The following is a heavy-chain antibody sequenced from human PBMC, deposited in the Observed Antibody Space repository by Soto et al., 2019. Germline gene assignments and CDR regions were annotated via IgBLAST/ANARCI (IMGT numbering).Heavy chain of an antibody. CDR3: ARGRAAAGIVFDY. D-gene: IGHD6-13*01. V-gene: IGHV4-59*01. J-gene: IGHJ4*02. Sequence: SETLSLTCTVSGGSISSYYWSWIRQPPGKGLEWIGYIYYSGSTNYNPSLKSRVTISVDTSKNQFSLKLSSVTAADTAAYYCARGRAAAGIVFDYWGQGTLVPVSS. CDR1: GGSISSYY. CDR2: IYYSGST.